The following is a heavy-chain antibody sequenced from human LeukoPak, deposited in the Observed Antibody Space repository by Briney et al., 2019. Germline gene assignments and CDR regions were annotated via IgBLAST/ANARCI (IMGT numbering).Heavy chain of an antibody. J-gene: IGHJ4*02. CDR3: ARVPYHYDSSGYSRPFDY. CDR1: GYSFTSYW. V-gene: IGHV5-10-1*01. CDR2: IDPSDSYT. Sequence: GESLKISCKGSGYSFTSYWISWVRQMPEKGLEWMGRIDPSDSYTNYSPSFQGHVTISADKSISTAYLQWSSLKASDTAMYYCARVPYHYDSSGYSRPFDYWGQGTLVTVSS. D-gene: IGHD3-22*01.